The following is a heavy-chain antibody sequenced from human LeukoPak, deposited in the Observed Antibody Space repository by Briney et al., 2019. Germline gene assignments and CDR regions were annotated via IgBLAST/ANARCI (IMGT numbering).Heavy chain of an antibody. D-gene: IGHD2-2*01. Sequence: GESLKISRKGSGYSFTSYWIGRVRPMPGKGLEWEGIIHPCYSDTRYSPSFQSKVTISADKSISTSYLQWSSLKASDTAVYYCARPRDCSSTSSQHFDYWGQGTLVTVSS. V-gene: IGHV5-51*01. CDR2: IHPCYSDT. CDR3: ARPRDCSSTSSQHFDY. CDR1: GYSFTSYW. J-gene: IGHJ4*02.